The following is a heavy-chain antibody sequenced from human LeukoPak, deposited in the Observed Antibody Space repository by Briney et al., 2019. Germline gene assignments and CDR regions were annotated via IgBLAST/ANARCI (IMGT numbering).Heavy chain of an antibody. CDR1: GYTFTSYD. Sequence: ASVKVSCKASGYTFTSYDINWVRQATGQGLEWMGWMNPNSGDTGYAQKFQGRVTTTRNTSISTAYMELSSLRSEDTAVYYCARRRRDGYNYLTGYYYYMDVWGKGTTVTISS. CDR2: MNPNSGDT. CDR3: ARRRRDGYNYLTGYYYYMDV. V-gene: IGHV1-8*01. D-gene: IGHD5-24*01. J-gene: IGHJ6*03.